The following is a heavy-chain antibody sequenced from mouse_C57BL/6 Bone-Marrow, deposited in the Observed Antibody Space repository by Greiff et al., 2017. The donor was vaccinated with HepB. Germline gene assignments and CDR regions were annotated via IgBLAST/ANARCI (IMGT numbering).Heavy chain of an antibody. D-gene: IGHD4-1*01. CDR2: ISNLAYSI. CDR3: ARWEYFDV. V-gene: IGHV5-15*01. J-gene: IGHJ1*03. Sequence: EVQLQESGGGLVQPGGSLKLSCAASGFTFSDYGMAWVRQAPRKGPEWVAFISNLAYSIYYADTVTGRFTISRENAKNTLYLEMSSLRSEDTAMYYCARWEYFDVWGTGTTVTVSS. CDR1: GFTFSDYG.